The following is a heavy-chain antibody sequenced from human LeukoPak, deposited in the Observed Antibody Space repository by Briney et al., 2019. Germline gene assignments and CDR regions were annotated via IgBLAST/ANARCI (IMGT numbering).Heavy chain of an antibody. Sequence: PSETLSRTCTGSGCSISSYYWSWIRQSPGKGLEWIGFANYRRGPNYNPSLKNRVTISEDTSKNKISLKLTSVTAADTAVYYCARTVQWLLNYYFDYWGQGTLVTVSS. CDR2: ANYRRGP. V-gene: IGHV4-59*01. J-gene: IGHJ4*02. CDR3: ARTVQWLLNYYFDY. D-gene: IGHD3-22*01. CDR1: GCSISSYY.